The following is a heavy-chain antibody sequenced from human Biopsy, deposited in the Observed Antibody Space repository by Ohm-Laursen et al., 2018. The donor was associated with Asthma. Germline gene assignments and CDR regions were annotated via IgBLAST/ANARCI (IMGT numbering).Heavy chain of an antibody. CDR1: GYGLTDLS. D-gene: IGHD1-1*01. CDR2: HNHEEGGT. CDR3: ASDYPKDNVRYNLQF. J-gene: IGHJ4*02. Sequence: AASVKVSCKISGYGLTDLSMHWVRQAPGQGLEWMGGHNHEEGGTVNARRFQGRVTMTEDTSTDTAYMELSSLSSDDTAVYYCASDYPKDNVRYNLQFWGQGTLVTVSS. V-gene: IGHV1-24*01.